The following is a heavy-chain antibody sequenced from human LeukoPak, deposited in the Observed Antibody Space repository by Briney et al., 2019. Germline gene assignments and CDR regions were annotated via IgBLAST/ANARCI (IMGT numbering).Heavy chain of an antibody. Sequence: GGSLRLSCAASGFTFNNYAMNWVRQAPGKGLEWVSGISGSGDSASYADSVKGRFTISRDNSKNTLYLQMNSLRAEDTAVYYCAREKGSKWEFSDGMDVWGQGTTVTVSS. CDR2: ISGSGDSA. D-gene: IGHD1-26*01. CDR1: GFTFNNYA. J-gene: IGHJ6*02. CDR3: AREKGSKWEFSDGMDV. V-gene: IGHV3-23*01.